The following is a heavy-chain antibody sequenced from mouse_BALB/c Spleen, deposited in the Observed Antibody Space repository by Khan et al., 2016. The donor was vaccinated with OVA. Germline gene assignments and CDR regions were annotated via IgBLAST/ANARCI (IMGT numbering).Heavy chain of an antibody. V-gene: IGHV1-7*01. CDR1: GYTFTNYW. CDR2: IDPTTGYT. D-gene: IGHD1-1*01. J-gene: IGHJ3*01. CDR3: ASDGSSYTWFGY. Sequence: QVQLQQSGAELAKPGASVKMSCKASGYTFTNYWMYWVKQRPGQGLEWIGYIDPTTGYTEYNQKFKDKATLTADKSSSTAYMQLSSLTSKDYAVDYCASDGSSYTWFGYWGQGTLVTVSA.